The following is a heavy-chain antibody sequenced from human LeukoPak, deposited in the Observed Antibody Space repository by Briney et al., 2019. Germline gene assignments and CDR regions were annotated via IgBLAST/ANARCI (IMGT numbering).Heavy chain of an antibody. CDR2: IVVGSGNT. CDR3: AAGYSSSWPWVHYYYYGMDV. J-gene: IGHJ6*02. D-gene: IGHD6-13*01. CDR1: GFTFTSSA. V-gene: IGHV1-58*02. Sequence: GASVKVSCKASGFTFTSSAMQWVRQARGQRLEWIGWIVVGSGNTNYAQKFQERVTITRDMSTSTAYMELSSLRSEDTAVYYCAAGYSSSWPWVHYYYYGMDVWGQGTTVTVSS.